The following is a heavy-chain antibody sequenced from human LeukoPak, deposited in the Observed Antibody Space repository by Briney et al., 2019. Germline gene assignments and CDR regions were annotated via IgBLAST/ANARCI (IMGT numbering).Heavy chain of an antibody. CDR2: ISVKHGTT. D-gene: IGHD4-17*01. Sequence: PGASVKVSCKTSGYTFSKFVITWVRQAPGQGLESMGWISVKHGTTHYVDKFHDRLTLTTDTSTRTASMELKSLTSDDTAVYYCARDLESDEGDYGDVPPGYWGQGTLVTVSS. CDR3: ARDLESDEGDYGDVPPGY. J-gene: IGHJ4*02. V-gene: IGHV1-18*01. CDR1: GYTFSKFV.